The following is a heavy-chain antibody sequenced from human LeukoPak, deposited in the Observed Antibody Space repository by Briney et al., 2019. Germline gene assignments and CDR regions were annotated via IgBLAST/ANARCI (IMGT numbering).Heavy chain of an antibody. CDR3: ARAQFDIVVVPASALYGMDV. J-gene: IGHJ6*02. CDR1: GGSISSGGYY. V-gene: IGHV4-31*03. CDR2: IYYSGST. D-gene: IGHD2-2*01. Sequence: SETLSLTCTVSGGSISSGGYYWSWIGQHPGKGLDWTGYIYYSGSTYYNASLKSRVTISVDTSKNQFSLKLSSVTAAGTAVYYCARAQFDIVVVPASALYGMDVWGQGTTVTVSS.